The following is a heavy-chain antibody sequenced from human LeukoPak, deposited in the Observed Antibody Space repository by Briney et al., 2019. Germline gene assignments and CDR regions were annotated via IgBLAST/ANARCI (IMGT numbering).Heavy chain of an antibody. V-gene: IGHV3-11*04. J-gene: IGHJ3*02. Sequence: PGGSLRLSCAASGFTFSDYYMSWIRQAPGKGLEWVSYIRSSGTAIYYADSVKGRFTISRDTARNSLYLQMNSLRAEDTALYYCARDMEPDAFDIWGQGTMVTVSS. CDR2: IRSSGTAI. CDR1: GFTFSDYY. D-gene: IGHD1-1*01. CDR3: ARDMEPDAFDI.